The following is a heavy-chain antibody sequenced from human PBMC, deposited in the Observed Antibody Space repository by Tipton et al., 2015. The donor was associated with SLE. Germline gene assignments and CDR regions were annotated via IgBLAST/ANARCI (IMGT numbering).Heavy chain of an antibody. D-gene: IGHD3-10*01. CDR1: GYSISSGYY. J-gene: IGHJ6*03. Sequence: TLSLTCTVSGYSISSGYYWGWIRQPPGKGLEWIGTIYHSGSTYYNPSLKSRVTISVDTSKNQFSLKLSSVTAADTAVYYCARGRGATMIRGVISYYYYYYYMDVWGKGTTVTVSS. V-gene: IGHV4-38-2*02. CDR2: IYHSGST. CDR3: ARGRGATMIRGVISYYYYYYYMDV.